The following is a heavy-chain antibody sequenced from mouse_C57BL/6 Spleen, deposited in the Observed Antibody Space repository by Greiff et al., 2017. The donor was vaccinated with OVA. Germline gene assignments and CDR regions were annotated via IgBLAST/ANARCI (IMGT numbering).Heavy chain of an antibody. D-gene: IGHD2-1*01. Sequence: EVKLQESGGDLVKPGGSLKLSCAASGFTFSSYGMSWVRQTPDKRLEWVATISSGGSYTYYPDSVKGRFTISRDNAKNTLYLQMSSLKSEDTAMYYCARQERSGNYYFDYWGQGTTLTVSS. CDR2: ISSGGSYT. CDR1: GFTFSSYG. V-gene: IGHV5-6*01. CDR3: ARQERSGNYYFDY. J-gene: IGHJ2*01.